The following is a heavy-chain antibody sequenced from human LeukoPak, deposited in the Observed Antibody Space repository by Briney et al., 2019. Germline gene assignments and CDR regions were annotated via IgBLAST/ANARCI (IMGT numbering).Heavy chain of an antibody. CDR3: ANPGSGTKYNGMGFDY. J-gene: IGHJ4*02. D-gene: IGHD1-14*01. Sequence: GGSLRLSCAASGFTFSSYAMSWVRQAPGKGLEWVSAISGSGGSTYYADSVKGRFTISRDNSKNTLYLQMNSLRAEDTAVYYCANPGSGTKYNGMGFDYWGQGTLVTVSS. CDR1: GFTFSSYA. V-gene: IGHV3-23*01. CDR2: ISGSGGST.